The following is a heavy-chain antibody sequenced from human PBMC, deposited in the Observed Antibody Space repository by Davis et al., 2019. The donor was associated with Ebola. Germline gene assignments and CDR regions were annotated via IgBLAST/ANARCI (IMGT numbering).Heavy chain of an antibody. CDR3: AREYGYSYGDY. J-gene: IGHJ4*02. Sequence: GGPLRPSCQASGFTFISYGLTWVRRAPGKGREWVANINQDGSEKYYVDSVKGPFTISRDNAKNSLYLQMNSLRAEDTAVYYCAREYGYSYGDYWGQETLVTVSS. CDR2: INQDGSEK. V-gene: IGHV3-7*01. D-gene: IGHD5-18*01. CDR1: GFTFISYG.